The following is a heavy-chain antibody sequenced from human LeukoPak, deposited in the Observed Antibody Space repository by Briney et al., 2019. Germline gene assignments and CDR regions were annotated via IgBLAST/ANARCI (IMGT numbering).Heavy chain of an antibody. J-gene: IGHJ4*02. CDR1: GGSFSGYY. Sequence: SETLSLTCAVYGGSFSGYYWSWIRQPPGKGLEWIGEINHSGSTNYNPSLKSRVTISVDTSKNQFSLKLSSVTAADTAVYYCAREGRHIDYWGRGTLVTVSS. CDR2: INHSGST. CDR3: AREGRHIDY. V-gene: IGHV4-34*01.